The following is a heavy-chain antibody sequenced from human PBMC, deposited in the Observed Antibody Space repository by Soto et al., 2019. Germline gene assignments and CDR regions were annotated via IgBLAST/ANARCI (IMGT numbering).Heavy chain of an antibody. Sequence: GESLKISCAASGFTFSSYAMSWVRQAPGKGLEWVSAISGSGGSTYYADSVKGRFTISRDNSKNTLYLQMNSLRAEDTAVYFCANPDPYCGGDCYAFDIWGQGTMVTVSS. D-gene: IGHD2-21*02. J-gene: IGHJ3*02. V-gene: IGHV3-23*01. CDR3: ANPDPYCGGDCYAFDI. CDR1: GFTFSSYA. CDR2: ISGSGGST.